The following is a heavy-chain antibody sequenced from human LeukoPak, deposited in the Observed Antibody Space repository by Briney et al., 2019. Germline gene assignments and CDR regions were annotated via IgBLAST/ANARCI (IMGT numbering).Heavy chain of an antibody. Sequence: PGRSLRLSCAASGFTFSSYAMHWVRQAPGKGVGWGADISYGGSNKYYADAVKGRFTISRDNSKNTLYLQMNSLRAEDTAVYYCARGDYYSSGPIDYRGQGTLVTVSS. CDR3: ARGDYYSSGPIDY. J-gene: IGHJ4*02. CDR2: ISYGGSNK. V-gene: IGHV3-30*04. D-gene: IGHD3-22*01. CDR1: GFTFSSYA.